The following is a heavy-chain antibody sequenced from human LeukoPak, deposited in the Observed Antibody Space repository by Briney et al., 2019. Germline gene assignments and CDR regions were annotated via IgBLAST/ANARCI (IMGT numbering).Heavy chain of an antibody. Sequence: SETLSLTGTVSGGSVSRGTYYWSWIRQPPGKGLEGIGYIYYSGTTNYNPSLKSRVTISVDTSKNQFSLKLSSVTAADTAVYYCARDRVRGNSNPFFDYWGQGTLVTVSS. CDR3: ARDRVRGNSNPFFDY. D-gene: IGHD4-11*01. CDR2: IYYSGTT. J-gene: IGHJ4*02. CDR1: GGSVSRGTYY. V-gene: IGHV4-61*01.